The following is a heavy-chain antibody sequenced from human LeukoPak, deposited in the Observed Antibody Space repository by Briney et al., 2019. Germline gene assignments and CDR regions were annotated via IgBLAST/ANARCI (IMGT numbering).Heavy chain of an antibody. CDR3: ARLRWYLEY. CDR1: GVSISSYY. CDR2: IYYSGST. D-gene: IGHD4-23*01. J-gene: IGHJ4*02. V-gene: IGHV4-59*08. Sequence: SETLSLTCTVSGVSISSYYWSWIRQPPGKGLEWIGYIYYSGSTNYNPSLKSRVTISVDTSKNQFSLKLSSVTAADTAVYYCARLRWYLEYWGQGTLVTVSS.